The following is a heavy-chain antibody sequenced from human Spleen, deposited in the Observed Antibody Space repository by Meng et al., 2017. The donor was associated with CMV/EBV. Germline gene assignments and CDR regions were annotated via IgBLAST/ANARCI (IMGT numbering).Heavy chain of an antibody. CDR2: INPYSGGT. J-gene: IGHJ6*02. D-gene: IGHD6-6*01. Sequence: FTGYYMHGVRQAPGQGLEWMGWINPYSGGTNFAQQFQGRVTMTRDTSISTAYMELSRLRSDDTAAYYCARPKYSSSSLYYYYYGMDVWGQGTTVTVSS. CDR1: FTGYY. CDR3: ARPKYSSSSLYYYYYGMDV. V-gene: IGHV1-2*02.